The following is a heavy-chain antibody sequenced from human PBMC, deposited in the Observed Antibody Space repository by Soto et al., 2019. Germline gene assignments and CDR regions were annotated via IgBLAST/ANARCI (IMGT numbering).Heavy chain of an antibody. CDR3: AKDTYYRDSSGYYVFDY. CDR1: GFTFSSYV. J-gene: IGHJ4*02. Sequence: PGGSLRLSCAASGFTFSSYVMHWVRQAPGKGLEWVAHISYDGSNEHYVDSVKGRFTISRDNSKNTVYLQMNSLRAEDTAVYYCAKDTYYRDSSGYYVFDYWGQGTLVTVSS. V-gene: IGHV3-30*18. D-gene: IGHD3-22*01. CDR2: ISYDGSNE.